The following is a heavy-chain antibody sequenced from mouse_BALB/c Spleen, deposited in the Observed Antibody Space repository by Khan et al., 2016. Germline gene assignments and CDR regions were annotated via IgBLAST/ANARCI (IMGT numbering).Heavy chain of an antibody. Sequence: QVQLKESGPELVKPGASVNMPCKASGYTFTDYVIGWVKQRTGQGLEWIGEIYPGSNNIYYNEKFKDKATLTADKSSSTAYMQLSSLTSEDSAVYFCARSGSLSYYTLDYWGQGASVTVSS. D-gene: IGHD3-1*01. V-gene: IGHV1-77*01. CDR1: GYTFTDYV. CDR2: IYPGSNNI. J-gene: IGHJ4*01. CDR3: ARSGSLSYYTLDY.